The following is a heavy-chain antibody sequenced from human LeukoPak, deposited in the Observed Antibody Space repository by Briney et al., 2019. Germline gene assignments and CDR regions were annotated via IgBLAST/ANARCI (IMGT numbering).Heavy chain of an antibody. CDR3: FAVAELYYYYGMDV. CDR1: GFTFSSYG. J-gene: IGHJ6*02. V-gene: IGHV3-30*03. Sequence: GRSLRLSCAASGFTFSSYGMHWVRQAPGKGLEWVAVISYDGSNKYYADSVKGRFTISRDNSKNTLYLQMNSLRAEDTAVYYCFAVAELYYYYGMDVWGQGTTVTVSS. CDR2: ISYDGSNK. D-gene: IGHD6-19*01.